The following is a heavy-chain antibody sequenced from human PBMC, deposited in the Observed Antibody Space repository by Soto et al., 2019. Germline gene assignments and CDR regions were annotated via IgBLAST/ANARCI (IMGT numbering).Heavy chain of an antibody. CDR1: GGSISSSSYY. D-gene: IGHD3-16*01. CDR2: IYYSGST. J-gene: IGHJ5*02. Sequence: QLQLQESGPGLVKPSETLSLTCTVSGGSISSSSYYWDWIRQPPGKGLEGSGSIYYSGSTSYNPSRKSLVTISVDTSMNQFSLKLSSVTAADTAVYFCATSRPWGELRAGWFDPWGQGTLVTVSS. V-gene: IGHV4-39*01. CDR3: ATSRPWGELRAGWFDP.